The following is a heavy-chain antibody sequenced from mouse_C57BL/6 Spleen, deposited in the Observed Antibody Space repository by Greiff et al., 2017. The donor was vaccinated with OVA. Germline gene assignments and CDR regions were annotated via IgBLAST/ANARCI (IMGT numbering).Heavy chain of an antibody. CDR3: THDGGYFDV. D-gene: IGHD2-3*01. V-gene: IGHV6-3*01. Sequence: EVKLVESGGGLVQPGGSMKLSCVASGFTFSNYWMNWVRQSPEKGLEWVAKIRLKCANYATHYAEYVKGRFTISRDESKSSFYLQMNNLRAEDTVIYYCTHDGGYFDVWGTGTTVTVSS. J-gene: IGHJ1*03. CDR2: IRLKCANYAT. CDR1: GFTFSNYW.